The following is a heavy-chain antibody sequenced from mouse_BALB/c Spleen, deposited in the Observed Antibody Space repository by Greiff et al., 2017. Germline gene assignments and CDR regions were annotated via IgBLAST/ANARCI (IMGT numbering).Heavy chain of an antibody. CDR1: GFNIKDYY. Sequence: VQLQQSGAELVRSGASVKLSCTASGFNIKDYYMHWVKQRPEQGLEWIGWIDPENGDTEYAPKFQGKATMTADTSSNTAYLQLSSLTSEDTAVYYCADSSGYVMDYWGQGTSVTVSS. CDR3: ADSSGYVMDY. D-gene: IGHD3-2*01. V-gene: IGHV14-4*02. J-gene: IGHJ4*01. CDR2: IDPENGDT.